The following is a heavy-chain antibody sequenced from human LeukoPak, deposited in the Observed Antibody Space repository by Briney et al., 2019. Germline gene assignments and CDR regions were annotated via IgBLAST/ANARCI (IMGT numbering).Heavy chain of an antibody. CDR2: IRSKAYGETA. CDR1: GFTFGDYA. CDR3: AKETQTATLVDY. Sequence: GGSLRLSCTASGFTFGDYAMSWIRQAPGKGLEWVGFIRSKAYGETADYAASVKGRFTISGDDSKAIAYLQMNSLRAEDTAVYYCAKETQTATLVDYWGQGTLVTVSS. D-gene: IGHD5-18*01. J-gene: IGHJ4*02. V-gene: IGHV3-49*03.